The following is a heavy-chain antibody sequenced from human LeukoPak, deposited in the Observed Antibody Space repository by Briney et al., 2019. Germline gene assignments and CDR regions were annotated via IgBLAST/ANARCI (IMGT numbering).Heavy chain of an antibody. CDR3: AKDERNWNYNLASQTYD. D-gene: IGHD1-7*01. V-gene: IGHV3-23*01. J-gene: IGHJ4*02. CDR1: GFTFSSYS. CDR2: ISGSGVST. Sequence: GGSLRLSCAASGFTFSSYSMNWVRQAPGKGLEWVSAISGSGVSTYFADSVKGRFTVSRDNSKNTLYLQMSSLRAEDTAVYYCAKDERNWNYNLASQTYDWGQGTLVTVSS.